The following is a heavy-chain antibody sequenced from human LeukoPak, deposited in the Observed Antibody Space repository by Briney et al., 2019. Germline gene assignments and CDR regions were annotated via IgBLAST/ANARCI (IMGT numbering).Heavy chain of an antibody. J-gene: IGHJ6*02. Sequence: SETLSLTCTVSGGSISSGGYYWSWLRQHPGKGLEWIGYIYYSGSTYYNPSLKSRVTISVDTSKNQFSLKLSSVTAADTAVYYCARDSSGYYNGMDVWGQGTTVTVSS. CDR2: IYYSGST. CDR3: ARDSSGYYNGMDV. CDR1: GGSISSGGYY. V-gene: IGHV4-31*03. D-gene: IGHD3-22*01.